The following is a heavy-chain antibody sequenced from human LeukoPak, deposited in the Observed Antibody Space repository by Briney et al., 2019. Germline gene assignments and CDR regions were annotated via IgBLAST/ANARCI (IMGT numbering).Heavy chain of an antibody. CDR3: ARAQYSSGWRYYFDY. D-gene: IGHD6-19*01. V-gene: IGHV4-39*01. Sequence: SETLSLTCTVSGGSIANNNYYWGWIRQSPGKGLEWIGSISDSGNTYYSSSLKGRVTMSVDTSKNQFSLKLSSVTAADTAVYYCARAQYSSGWRYYFDYWGQGTLVTVSS. J-gene: IGHJ4*02. CDR2: ISDSGNT. CDR1: GGSIANNNYY.